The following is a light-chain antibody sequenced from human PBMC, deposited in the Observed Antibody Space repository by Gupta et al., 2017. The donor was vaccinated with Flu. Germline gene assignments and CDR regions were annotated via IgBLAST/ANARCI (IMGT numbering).Light chain of an antibody. J-gene: IGLJ3*02. CDR2: SNN. V-gene: IGLV1-44*01. CDR3: AAWDDSLNGWV. Sequence: QSVLTQPPSASGTPGQRVTISCSGSSSNIGSNTVNWYHQLPGTAPKLLIYSNNQRPSGVPDRFSGSKSGNSASLAISGLQSEDEADYYCAAWDDSLNGWVFGGGTKLTVL. CDR1: SSNIGSNT.